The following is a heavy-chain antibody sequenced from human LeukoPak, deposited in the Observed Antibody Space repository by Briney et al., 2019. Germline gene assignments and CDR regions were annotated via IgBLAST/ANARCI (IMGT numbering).Heavy chain of an antibody. CDR2: IIPIFGTA. D-gene: IGHD3-22*01. V-gene: IGHV1-69*13. J-gene: IGHJ5*02. CDR3: ARRVWYYYDSSSFNWFDP. Sequence: GASVKVSFKASGGTFSSYAISWVRQAPGQGLEWMGGIIPIFGTANYAQKFQGRVTITADESTSTAYMELSSLRSEDTAVYYCARRVWYYYDSSSFNWFDPWGQGTLVTVSS. CDR1: GGTFSSYA.